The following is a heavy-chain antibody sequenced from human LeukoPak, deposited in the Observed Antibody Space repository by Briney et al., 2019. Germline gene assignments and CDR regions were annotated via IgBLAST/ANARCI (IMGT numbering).Heavy chain of an antibody. Sequence: SETLSLTCTVSGGSIRSYYWSWIRQSPGKGLEWIGEINYSGSSNYNPSLKSRVTISINTSKTQLSLRLSSVTAADTAIYYCARQYYGSGAFDIWGQGTIVTVSS. CDR2: INYSGSS. CDR1: GGSIRSYY. CDR3: ARQYYGSGAFDI. D-gene: IGHD3-10*01. V-gene: IGHV4-59*08. J-gene: IGHJ3*02.